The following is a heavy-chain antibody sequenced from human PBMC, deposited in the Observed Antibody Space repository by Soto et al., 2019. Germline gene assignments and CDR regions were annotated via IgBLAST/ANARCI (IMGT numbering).Heavy chain of an antibody. CDR3: ASEGDPPYSYYSMHV. CDR1: GYSFTRYG. CDR2: ISGYNGKT. Sequence: QVQLVQSGNAVKKPGASVNVSCKASGYSFTRYGISWVRQAPGQGLEWMGWISGYNGKTKYAQKLQGRVSMTTATPTTTAYMELRNLASEETVPYYCASEGDPPYSYYSMHVWGQGTTVTGSS. J-gene: IGHJ6*02. D-gene: IGHD1-26*01. V-gene: IGHV1-18*01.